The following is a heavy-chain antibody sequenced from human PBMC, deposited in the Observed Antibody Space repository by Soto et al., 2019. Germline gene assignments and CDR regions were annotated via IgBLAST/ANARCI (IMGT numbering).Heavy chain of an antibody. CDR2: ISTGSTAI. CDR1: GFTFSTYS. V-gene: IGHV3-48*02. J-gene: IGHJ4*02. Sequence: GGSLRLSCAASGFTFSTYSINWVRQAPGKGLDWVSYISTGSTAIYYADSVKGRFTISRDNAKSSLYLQLNSLRDEDTAVYFCARESEDLTSNFDYWGQGTLVTVSS. CDR3: ARESEDLTSNFDY.